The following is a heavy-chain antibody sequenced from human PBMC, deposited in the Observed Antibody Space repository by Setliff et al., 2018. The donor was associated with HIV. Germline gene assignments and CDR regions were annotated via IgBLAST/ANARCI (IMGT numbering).Heavy chain of an antibody. Sequence: ASETLSLTCTVTGGSISSGGFYWSWIRQSPGKGLEWIGFRSTTGSTNYNPSLRSRVTISVDTSKNQFSLKLASVTAADTAVYFCARRSDWFDPWGQGTLVTVSS. V-gene: IGHV4-61*08. CDR2: RSTTGST. J-gene: IGHJ5*02. CDR3: ARRSDWFDP. CDR1: GGSISSGGFY.